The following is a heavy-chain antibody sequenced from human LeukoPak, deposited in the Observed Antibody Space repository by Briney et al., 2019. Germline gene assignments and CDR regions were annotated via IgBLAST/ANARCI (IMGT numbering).Heavy chain of an antibody. CDR2: IIPIFGTA. D-gene: IGHD3-10*01. CDR1: GGTFSSYA. J-gene: IGHJ5*02. Sequence: GASVKVSCKASGGTFSSYAISWVRQAPGQGLEWMGGIIPIFGTANYAQKFQGRVTITTDESTSTAYMELSSLRSEDTAVYYCARSVTMVRGVIITLAEGGWFDPWGQGTLVTVSS. CDR3: ARSVTMVRGVIITLAEGGWFDP. V-gene: IGHV1-69*05.